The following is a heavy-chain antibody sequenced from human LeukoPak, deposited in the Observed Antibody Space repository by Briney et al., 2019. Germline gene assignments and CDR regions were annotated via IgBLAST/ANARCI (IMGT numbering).Heavy chain of an antibody. D-gene: IGHD3-22*01. Sequence: PSETLSLTCTVSGGSISSYYWSWIRQPPGKGLEWIGYIYYSGSTNYNPSLKSRVTISVDTSKNQFSLKLSSVTPADTAVYYCARGHDYYDSSGYRYFDYWGQGTLVTVSS. CDR2: IYYSGST. CDR3: ARGHDYYDSSGYRYFDY. CDR1: GGSISSYY. J-gene: IGHJ4*02. V-gene: IGHV4-59*01.